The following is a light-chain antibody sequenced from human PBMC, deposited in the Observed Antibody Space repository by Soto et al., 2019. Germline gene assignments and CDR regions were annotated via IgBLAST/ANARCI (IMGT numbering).Light chain of an antibody. CDR1: SSDVGAYKY. V-gene: IGLV2-14*03. CDR3: SSYGGFNNVL. CDR2: GVS. Sequence: QSVLTQPASVSGSPGQSITISCTGTSSDVGAYKYVSWYQQHPGKVPKLIIYGVSNRPSGVSNRFSGSKSGNTAFLTISGLQPEDEADYYCSSYGGFNNVLFGGGTKVTVL. J-gene: IGLJ2*01.